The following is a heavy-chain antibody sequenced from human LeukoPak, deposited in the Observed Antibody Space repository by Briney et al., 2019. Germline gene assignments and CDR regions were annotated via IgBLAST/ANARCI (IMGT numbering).Heavy chain of an antibody. V-gene: IGHV1-18*01. CDR1: TSR. Sequence: ASVKVSCKATSRISWVRQAPGRGLEWMGWIGSYGGDTYYAQKFQGRVTVTTDTSTSTVYMELRSLRSDDTAVYYCARDIWNFYDDSGYYRDLVSWGQGTLVTVSS. J-gene: IGHJ5*01. CDR3: ARDIWNFYDDSGYYRDLVS. CDR2: IGSYGGDT. D-gene: IGHD3-22*01.